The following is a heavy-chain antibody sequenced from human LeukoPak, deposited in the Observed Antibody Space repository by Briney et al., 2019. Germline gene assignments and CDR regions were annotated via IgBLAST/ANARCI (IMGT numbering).Heavy chain of an antibody. CDR1: GGSVTTSSYY. J-gene: IGHJ5*02. CDR3: ARRSLREAYNRFDP. D-gene: IGHD3-10*01. Sequence: SETLSLTCTVSGGSVTTSSYYWGWIRQPPGKGLEWIGSMSHSGSDFYNPSLKSRVSISVDTSKTQFSLRVTSVTAADTALYYCARRSLREAYNRFDPWGQGTLVTVSS. V-gene: IGHV4-39*01. CDR2: MSHSGSD.